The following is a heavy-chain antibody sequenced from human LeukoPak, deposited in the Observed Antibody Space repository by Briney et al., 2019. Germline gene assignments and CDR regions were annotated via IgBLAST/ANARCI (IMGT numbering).Heavy chain of an antibody. CDR2: ISSSSSTI. V-gene: IGHV3-48*04. J-gene: IGHJ4*02. CDR3: ASTLLHRYIGDPPGGYQDY. D-gene: IGHD2-21*01. CDR1: GFTFSSYS. Sequence: PGGSLRLSCAASGFTFSSYSMNWVRQAPGKGLEWVSYISSSSSTIYYADSVKGRFTISRDNAKNSLYLQMNSLRAEDTAVYYCASTLLHRYIGDPPGGYQDYWGQGTLVTVSS.